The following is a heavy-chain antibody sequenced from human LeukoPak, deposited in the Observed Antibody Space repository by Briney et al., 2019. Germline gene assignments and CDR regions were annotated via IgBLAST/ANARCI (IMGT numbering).Heavy chain of an antibody. CDR3: ARARYYYDSSGYYYIRLFDY. Sequence: PGRSLRLSCAASGFTFDDYAMHWVRQAPGKGLEWVSGISWNSGSIGYADSVKGRFTISRDNAKSSLYLQMNSLRAEDTAVYYCARARYYYDSSGYYYIRLFDYWGQGTLVTVSS. CDR2: ISWNSGSI. V-gene: IGHV3-9*01. D-gene: IGHD3-22*01. J-gene: IGHJ4*02. CDR1: GFTFDDYA.